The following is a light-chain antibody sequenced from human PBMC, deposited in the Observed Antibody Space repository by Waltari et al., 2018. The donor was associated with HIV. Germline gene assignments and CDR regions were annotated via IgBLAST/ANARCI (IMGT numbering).Light chain of an antibody. J-gene: IGLJ3*02. CDR1: ALPKQY. CDR3: QSADSNAALWV. CDR2: KDT. Sequence: SYELTPPPSVSVSPGQTARITCSGDALPKQYADWYQQRPGQGPVLVIYKDTERRSGIPERFSGSSSGTTATLTIIGVQAQDEDDYHCQSADSNAALWVFGGGTKLTVL. V-gene: IGLV3-25*03.